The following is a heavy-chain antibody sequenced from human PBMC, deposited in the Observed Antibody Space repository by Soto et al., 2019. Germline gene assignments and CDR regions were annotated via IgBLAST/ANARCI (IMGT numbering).Heavy chain of an antibody. J-gene: IGHJ1*01. Sequence: QVQLVQSGAEVKKPGSSVKVSCKASGGTFSSYTISWVRQAPGQGLEWMGRIIPILGIANYAQKFQGRVTITADKSTSTAYMELSSLRSEDTAVYYCARYKSFGELLGADYFQHWGQGTLVTVSS. CDR1: GGTFSSYT. CDR2: IIPILGIA. D-gene: IGHD3-10*01. V-gene: IGHV1-69*02. CDR3: ARYKSFGELLGADYFQH.